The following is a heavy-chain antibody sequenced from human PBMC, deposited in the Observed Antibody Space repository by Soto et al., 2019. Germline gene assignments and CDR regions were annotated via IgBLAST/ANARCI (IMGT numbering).Heavy chain of an antibody. CDR1: GYTFSAFW. CDR2: IDPRDSYS. CDR3: ARLSTGFWTETTCQHYFCIEG. Sequence: GESLKISCQASGYTFSAFWITWVRQMPGKGLEWMATIDPRDSYSNYSLSFQGHVTISADKSIGSAYLHWSTLEASDTAIYYCARLSTGFWTETTCQHYFCIEGWDQGTTVTVS. J-gene: IGHJ6*02. D-gene: IGHD3-3*01. V-gene: IGHV5-10-1*01.